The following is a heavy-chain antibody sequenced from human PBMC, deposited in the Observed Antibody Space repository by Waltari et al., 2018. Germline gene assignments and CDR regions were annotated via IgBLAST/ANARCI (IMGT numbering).Heavy chain of an antibody. D-gene: IGHD2-8*02. V-gene: IGHV3-11*01. Sequence: QVQLVDSGGGLVKPGGSLRLSCVASGFTFIDSYISWVRQSPGKGLEWVALIGASGSPISYADSVKGRFTISRDNTKNSLYLQMYSLRVEDSAVYYCAREPWAAGGALWGQGTLVTVSS. CDR2: IGASGSPI. CDR1: GFTFIDSY. J-gene: IGHJ4*02. CDR3: AREPWAAGGAL.